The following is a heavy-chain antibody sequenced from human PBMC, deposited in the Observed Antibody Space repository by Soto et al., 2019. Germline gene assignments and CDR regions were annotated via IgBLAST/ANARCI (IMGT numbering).Heavy chain of an antibody. CDR1: GFTFSSYS. D-gene: IGHD2-2*01. CDR3: AKGVQDIVLVPAADNYGDFPFDY. J-gene: IGHJ4*02. Sequence: GGSLRLSCAASGFTFSSYSMNWVRQAPGKGLEWVSYISSSSSTIYYADSVKGRFTISRDNAKNSLYLQMNSLRAEDTAVYYCAKGVQDIVLVPAADNYGDFPFDYWGQGTLVTVSS. V-gene: IGHV3-48*01. CDR2: ISSSSSTI.